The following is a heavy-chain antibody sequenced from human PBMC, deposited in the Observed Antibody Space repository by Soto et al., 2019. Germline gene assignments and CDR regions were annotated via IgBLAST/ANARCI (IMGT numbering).Heavy chain of an antibody. J-gene: IGHJ4*02. V-gene: IGHV4-34*01. D-gene: IGHD1-1*01. CDR2: INRSGST. CDR3: ARAGNQFDY. Sequence: SETLSLTCAVYGGSFSGYYWIWIRQPPGKGLAWIGEINRSGSTIYNPSLKSRVTISVDTSNNQFSLKLTSVTAADTAVYYCARAGNQFDYWGQGTLVTVSS. CDR1: GGSFSGYY.